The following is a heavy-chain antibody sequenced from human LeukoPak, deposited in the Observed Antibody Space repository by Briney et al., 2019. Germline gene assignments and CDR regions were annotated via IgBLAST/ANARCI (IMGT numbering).Heavy chain of an antibody. CDR1: GFTFISYA. CDR2: ISGSGGST. J-gene: IGHJ4*02. V-gene: IGHV3-23*01. Sequence: GGSLRLSCAASGFTFISYAMSWVRQAPWKGLEWVSAISGSGGSTYYADSVKGRFTISRDNSKNTLYLQMNSLRAEDTAVYYCAKGTVVVAATGYYFDYWGQGTLVTVSS. D-gene: IGHD2-15*01. CDR3: AKGTVVVAATGYYFDY.